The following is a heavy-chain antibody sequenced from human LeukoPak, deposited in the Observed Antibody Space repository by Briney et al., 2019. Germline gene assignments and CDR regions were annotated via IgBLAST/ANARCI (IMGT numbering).Heavy chain of an antibody. V-gene: IGHV3-9*01. CDR1: GFTFDDYA. Sequence: TGRSLRLSCAASGFTFDDYAMHWVRQAPGKGLEWVSGISWNSGSIGYADSVKGRFTISRDNAKNSLYLQMNSLRAEDTALYYCATLGGDFDYWGQGTLVTVSS. CDR2: ISWNSGSI. J-gene: IGHJ4*02. D-gene: IGHD3-16*01. CDR3: ATLGGDFDY.